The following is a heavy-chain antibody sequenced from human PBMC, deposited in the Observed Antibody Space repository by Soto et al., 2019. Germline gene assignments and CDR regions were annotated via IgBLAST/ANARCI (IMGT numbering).Heavy chain of an antibody. CDR2: IYYSGST. Sequence: QVQLQESGPGLVKPSQTLSLTCTVSGGSISSGGYYWSWIRQHTGKGLEWIGYIYYSGSTYYNPSLKSRVTISVDTSKNQFSLKLSSVTAADTAVYYCARGNTVTTVRWFDPWGQGTLVTVSS. CDR1: GGSISSGGYY. J-gene: IGHJ5*02. V-gene: IGHV4-31*03. CDR3: ARGNTVTTVRWFDP. D-gene: IGHD4-4*01.